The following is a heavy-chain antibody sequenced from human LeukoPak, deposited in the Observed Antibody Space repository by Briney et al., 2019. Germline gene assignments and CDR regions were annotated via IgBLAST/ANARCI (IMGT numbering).Heavy chain of an antibody. CDR1: GYTFTSYG. CDR2: MNPNSGNT. Sequence: ASVKVSCKASGYTFTSYGISWVRQAPGQGLEWMGWMNPNSGNTGYAQKFQGRVTMTRNTSISTAYMELSSLRSEDTAVYYCARDYYDILTGYFPYYYYYYMDVWGKGTTVTISS. CDR3: ARDYYDILTGYFPYYYYYYMDV. D-gene: IGHD3-9*01. V-gene: IGHV1-8*02. J-gene: IGHJ6*03.